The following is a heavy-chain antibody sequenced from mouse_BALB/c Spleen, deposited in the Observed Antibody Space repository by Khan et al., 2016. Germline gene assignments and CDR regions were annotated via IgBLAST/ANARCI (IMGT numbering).Heavy chain of an antibody. Sequence: QIQLVQSGPELKKPGETVKISCKASGYSFTNYGMNWVKQAPGKGLKWMGWIDTNTGEPTYAEEFKGRFAFSLETSAITAYLQINNLKNDDTATYGCAKAVYDYAWFAYWGQGTLVTVSA. V-gene: IGHV9-3*02. CDR3: AKAVYDYAWFAY. D-gene: IGHD2-4*01. J-gene: IGHJ3*01. CDR1: GYSFTNYG. CDR2: IDTNTGEP.